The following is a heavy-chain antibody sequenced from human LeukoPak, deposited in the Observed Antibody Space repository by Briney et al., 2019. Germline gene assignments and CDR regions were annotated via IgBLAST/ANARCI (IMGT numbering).Heavy chain of an antibody. V-gene: IGHV1-8*01. CDR3: ARDVRDIVVETNWFDP. CDR2: MNPNSGNT. D-gene: IGHD2-2*01. J-gene: IGHJ5*02. Sequence: EASVKVSCKASGYTFTSYDINWVRQATGQGLEWMGWMNPNSGNTGYAQKLQGRVTMTTDTSTSTAYMELRSLRSDDTAVYYCARDVRDIVVETNWFDPWGQGTLVTVSS. CDR1: GYTFTSYD.